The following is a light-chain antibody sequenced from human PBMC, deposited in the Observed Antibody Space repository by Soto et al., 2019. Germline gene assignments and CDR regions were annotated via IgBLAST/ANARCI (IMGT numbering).Light chain of an antibody. CDR3: QQRSNWPIT. CDR1: QSVRNNY. V-gene: IGKV3D-20*02. J-gene: IGKJ5*01. CDR2: GAS. Sequence: IVVTQSPGTLSFSPGERATLSCRASQSVRNNYLAWYQQKPGQAPRVVIYGASSRATGIPDRFSGSGSGTDFTLTISSLEPEDFAVYYCQQRSNWPITFGQGTRLEIK.